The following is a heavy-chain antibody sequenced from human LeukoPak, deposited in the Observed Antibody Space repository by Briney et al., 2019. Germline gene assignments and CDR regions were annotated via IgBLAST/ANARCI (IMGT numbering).Heavy chain of an antibody. CDR3: ARDRSSWGLDC. V-gene: IGHV4-31*03. CDR1: GGSISSGGYY. D-gene: IGHD7-27*01. CDR2: IYYSGTT. Sequence: PSETLSLTCTVSGGSISSGGYYWSWTRQHPGKGLEWIGYIYYSGTTYYNPSLKSRVTISVDTSKNQFSLKLTSLTAADTAVYYCARDRSSWGLDCWGQGTLVTVSS. J-gene: IGHJ4*02.